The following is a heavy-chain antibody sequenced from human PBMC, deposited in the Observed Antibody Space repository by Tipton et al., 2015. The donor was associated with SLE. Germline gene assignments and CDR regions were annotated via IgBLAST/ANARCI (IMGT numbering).Heavy chain of an antibody. J-gene: IGHJ3*02. Sequence: SLRLSCAASGFTFSTYSMNWVRQAPGKGLEWASSISSSSRYIYYADSVKGRFTISRDNAKNSLYLQMNSLRAEDTAVYYCARTLIEFAFDIWGQGTMVTVSS. CDR3: ARTLIEFAFDI. CDR2: ISSSSRYI. CDR1: GFTFSTYS. V-gene: IGHV3-21*01. D-gene: IGHD3-16*01.